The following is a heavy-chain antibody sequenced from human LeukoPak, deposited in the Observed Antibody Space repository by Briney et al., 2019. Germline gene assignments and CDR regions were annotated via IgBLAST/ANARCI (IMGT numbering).Heavy chain of an antibody. CDR1: GFTFSSYW. Sequence: PGGSLRLSCAASGFTFSSYWMPWVRQAPGKGLVWVSRINSDGSSTSYADSVKGRFTISRNNAKDTLYLQMNSLRAEDTAVYYCARCLRNAPMVYDYWGQGTLVTVSS. CDR3: ARCLRNAPMVYDY. V-gene: IGHV3-74*01. D-gene: IGHD3-10*01. J-gene: IGHJ4*02. CDR2: INSDGSST.